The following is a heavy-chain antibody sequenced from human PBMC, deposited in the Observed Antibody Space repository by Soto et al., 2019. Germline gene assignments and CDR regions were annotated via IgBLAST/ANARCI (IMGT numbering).Heavy chain of an antibody. CDR1: GFAFDTYG. CDR2: MSYDGSKI. CDR3: AKDRDPYYYYYLMDV. Sequence: GGSLRLSCEASGFAFDTYGMHWIRQGAGQGLEWVATMSYDGSKIYYRDSVRGRFSISRDDSKRTLYLQMNSLRAEDTAVYYCAKDRDPYYYYYLMDVWGQGTTVSVSS. J-gene: IGHJ6*02. V-gene: IGHV3-30*18.